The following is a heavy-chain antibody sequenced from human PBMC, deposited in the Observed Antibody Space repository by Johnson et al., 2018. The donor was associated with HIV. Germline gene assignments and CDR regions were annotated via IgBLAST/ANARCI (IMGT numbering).Heavy chain of an antibody. Sequence: VQLVESGGGLVQPGRSLRLSCAASGFTFDDYALHWFRQAPGKGLEWVSGISWNSGSIGYAASVKGRFTISRDNAQNSLYLQMNSLRAEDTALYYCAKDTLLESGFDIWGQGTMVTVAA. CDR1: GFTFDDYA. J-gene: IGHJ3*02. CDR3: AKDTLLESGFDI. D-gene: IGHD3-3*02. V-gene: IGHV3-9*01. CDR2: ISWNSGSI.